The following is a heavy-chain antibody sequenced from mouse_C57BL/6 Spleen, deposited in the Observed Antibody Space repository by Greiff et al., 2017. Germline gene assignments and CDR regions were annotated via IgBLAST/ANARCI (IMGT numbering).Heavy chain of an antibody. J-gene: IGHJ3*01. V-gene: IGHV1-64*01. D-gene: IGHD2-5*01. Sequence: QVQLQQPGAELVKPGASVMLSCKASGYTFTSYWMHWVKQRPGQGLEWIGMIHPNSGSTNYNEKFKSKATLTVDKSSSTAYMQLSSLTSEDSAVYYCARSNSNYVAYWGQGTLVTVSA. CDR1: GYTFTSYW. CDR2: IHPNSGST. CDR3: ARSNSNYVAY.